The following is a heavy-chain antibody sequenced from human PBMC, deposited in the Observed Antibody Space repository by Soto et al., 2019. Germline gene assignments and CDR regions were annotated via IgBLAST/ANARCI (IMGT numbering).Heavy chain of an antibody. CDR2: TYYRSKWYN. CDR3: ARERPHDPIRVFGVVPFDY. V-gene: IGHV6-1*01. D-gene: IGHD3-3*01. Sequence: SQTLSLTCAISGDSVSSNSAAWYWIRQSPSRGLEWLGRTYYRSKWYNDYAVSVKSRITINPDTSKNQFSLQLNSVTPEDTAVYYCARERPHDPIRVFGVVPFDYWGQGTLVTVSS. J-gene: IGHJ4*02. CDR1: GDSVSSNSAA.